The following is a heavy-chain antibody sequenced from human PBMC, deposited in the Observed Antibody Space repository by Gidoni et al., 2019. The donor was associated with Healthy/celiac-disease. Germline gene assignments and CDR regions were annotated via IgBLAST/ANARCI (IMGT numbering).Heavy chain of an antibody. V-gene: IGHV4-61*02. CDR2: IYTSGST. J-gene: IGHJ3*02. Sequence: QVQLQESGPGLVKPSQTLSLTCTVSGGSISSGSYYWSWIRQPAGKGLEWIGRIYTSGSTNYNPSLKSRVTISVDTSKNQFSLKLSSVTAADTAVYYCARSPPRYFDWLLYDAFDIWGQGTMVTVSS. CDR3: ARSPPRYFDWLLYDAFDI. D-gene: IGHD3-9*01. CDR1: GGSISSGSYY.